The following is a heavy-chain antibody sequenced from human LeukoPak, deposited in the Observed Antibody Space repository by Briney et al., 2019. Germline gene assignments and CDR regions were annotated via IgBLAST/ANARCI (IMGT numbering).Heavy chain of an antibody. J-gene: IGHJ5*02. Sequence: ASVKVSCKASGGTFSSYAISWVRQAPGQGLEWMGGIIPIFGTANYAQKFQGRVTITADKSTSTAYMELSSLRSEDTAVYYCAGNIVVVPAARGWFDPWGQGTLVTASS. CDR2: IIPIFGTA. CDR3: AGNIVVVPAARGWFDP. CDR1: GGTFSSYA. V-gene: IGHV1-69*06. D-gene: IGHD2-2*01.